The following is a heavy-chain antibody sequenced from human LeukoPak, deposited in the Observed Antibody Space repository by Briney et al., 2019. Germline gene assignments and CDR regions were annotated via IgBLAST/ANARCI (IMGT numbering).Heavy chain of an antibody. V-gene: IGHV3-30*18. CDR2: ISYDGSNK. Sequence: PGGSLRLSWAASGXTFSTYGMHWVRQAPGKGLEWVAVISYDGSNKYYADSVKGQFTISRDNSKNTVYLQMNSLRAEDTAVYYCAKDRALFTVGWYFDLWGRGTLVTVSS. J-gene: IGHJ2*01. CDR3: AKDRALFTVGWYFDL. D-gene: IGHD4-17*01. CDR1: GXTFSTYG.